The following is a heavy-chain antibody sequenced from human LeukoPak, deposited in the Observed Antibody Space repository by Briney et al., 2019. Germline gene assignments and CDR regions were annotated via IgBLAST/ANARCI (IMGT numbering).Heavy chain of an antibody. Sequence: ASVKVSCKASGYTFAGYYMHWVRQAPEQGLEWMGWINPNSGGANYAQKFHGRVTMTRDTSISTAYMELSRLKSDDAAVYYCARGAGYCSSTSCYFYFDYWGQGTLVTVSS. CDR1: GYTFAGYY. J-gene: IGHJ4*02. V-gene: IGHV1-2*02. D-gene: IGHD2-2*01. CDR2: INPNSGGA. CDR3: ARGAGYCSSTSCYFYFDY.